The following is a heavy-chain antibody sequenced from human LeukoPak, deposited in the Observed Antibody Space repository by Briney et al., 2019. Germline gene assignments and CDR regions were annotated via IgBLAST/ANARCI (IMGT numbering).Heavy chain of an antibody. CDR3: ARETAAGGEDY. CDR2: IYSGGST. V-gene: IGHV3-53*01. Sequence: GGSLRLSCAASGFTVSSNYMSWVRQAPGKGLEWVSAIYSGGSTYYADSVKGRFTISRDNSKNTLYLQMNSLRAEDTAVYYCARETAAGGEDYWGQGTLVTVSS. CDR1: GFTVSSNY. D-gene: IGHD2-21*01. J-gene: IGHJ4*02.